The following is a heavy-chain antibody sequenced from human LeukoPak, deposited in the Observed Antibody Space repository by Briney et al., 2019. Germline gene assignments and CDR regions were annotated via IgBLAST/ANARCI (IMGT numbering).Heavy chain of an antibody. CDR2: ISSNGGST. CDR1: GFTFSSYA. V-gene: IGHV3-64D*06. Sequence: TGGSLRLSCSASGFTFSSYAIHWVRQALGKGLEYVSAISSNGGSTYNADSVKGRFTISRDNSKNTLYLQMSSLRAEDTAVYYCARDYGGNSYYFDYWGQGTLVTVSS. J-gene: IGHJ4*02. CDR3: ARDYGGNSYYFDY. D-gene: IGHD4-23*01.